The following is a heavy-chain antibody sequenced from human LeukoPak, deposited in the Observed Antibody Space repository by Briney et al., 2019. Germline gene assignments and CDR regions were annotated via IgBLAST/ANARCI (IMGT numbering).Heavy chain of an antibody. CDR2: ITGDGSST. V-gene: IGHV3-74*01. CDR3: IRDVLR. Sequence: SGGSLRLSCTASGFTFSDYWMHWVRQAPGKGLLWVSQITGDGSSTSYADSVKGRFTISRDNAKNTLYLQMNSLRAEDTAVYYCIRDVLRGGPGTLVTVSS. CDR1: GFTFSDYW. D-gene: IGHD3-3*01. J-gene: IGHJ4*02.